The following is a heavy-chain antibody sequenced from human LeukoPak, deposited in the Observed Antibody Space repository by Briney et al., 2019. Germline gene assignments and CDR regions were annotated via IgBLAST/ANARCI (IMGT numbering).Heavy chain of an antibody. CDR2: IYYSGRT. J-gene: IGHJ5*02. V-gene: IGHV4-34*11. CDR3: ARGHNSGYPFDP. Sequence: SETLSLTCAVYGGSFSGYYWGWIRQPPGKGLEWIGSIYYSGRTYNNPSLKSRVTISLDTSKNQFSLQLRSVTAADTAVYYCARGHNSGYPFDPWGQGTLVTVSS. CDR1: GGSFSGYY. D-gene: IGHD6-19*01.